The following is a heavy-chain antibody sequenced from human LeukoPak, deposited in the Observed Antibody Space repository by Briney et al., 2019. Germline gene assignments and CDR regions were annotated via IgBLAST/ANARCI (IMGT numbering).Heavy chain of an antibody. CDR3: AKDIRGYSYGYVDY. CDR2: ISYDGSNE. CDR1: GFTFSNYG. J-gene: IGHJ4*02. V-gene: IGHV3-30*18. D-gene: IGHD5-18*01. Sequence: GGSLRLSCAASGFTFSNYGMHWVRQAPGKGLEWVAFISYDGSNEYYADSVKGRFTISKDSSKNTLYLQMNSLRAEDTAVYYCAKDIRGYSYGYVDYWSQGTLVTVSS.